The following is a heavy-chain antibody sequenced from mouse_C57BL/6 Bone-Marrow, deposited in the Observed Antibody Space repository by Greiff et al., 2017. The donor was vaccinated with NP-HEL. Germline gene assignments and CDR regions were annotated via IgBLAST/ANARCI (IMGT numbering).Heavy chain of an antibody. CDR3: ARHEDGSFDY. CDR1: GFTFSSYG. J-gene: IGHJ2*01. V-gene: IGHV5-6*01. CDR2: ISSGGSYT. D-gene: IGHD2-3*01. Sequence: EVKLVESGGDLVKPGGSLKLSCAASGFTFSSYGMSWVRQTPDKRLEWVATISSGGSYTYYPDSVKGRFTISRDNAKNTLYLQMSSLKSEDTAMYYCARHEDGSFDYWGQGTTLTVSS.